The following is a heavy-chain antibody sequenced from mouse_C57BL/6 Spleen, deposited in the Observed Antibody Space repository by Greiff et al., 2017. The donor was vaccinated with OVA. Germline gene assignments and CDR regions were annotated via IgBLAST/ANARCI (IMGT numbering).Heavy chain of an antibody. CDR1: GFSLTSYG. Sequence: VMLVESGPGLVQPSQSLSITCTVSGFSLTSYGVHWVRQSPGKGLEWLGVIWSGGSTDYNAAFISRLSISKDNSKSQVFFKMNSLQADDTAIYYCARSEEYAMDYWGQGTSVTVSS. J-gene: IGHJ4*01. CDR2: IWSGGST. V-gene: IGHV2-2*01. CDR3: ARSEEYAMDY.